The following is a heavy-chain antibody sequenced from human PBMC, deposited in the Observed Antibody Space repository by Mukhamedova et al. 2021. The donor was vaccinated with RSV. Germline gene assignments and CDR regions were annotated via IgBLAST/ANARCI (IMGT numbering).Heavy chain of an antibody. Sequence: GLEWIGHIYASGSTNYNPSLKSRVTMSVDTSNNRFSLKLSSVTAADTAVYYCVRTSYIAAAASYYFDYWGQGTLVTVSS. CDR2: IYASGST. CDR3: VRTSYIAAAASYYFDY. J-gene: IGHJ4*02. D-gene: IGHD6-13*01. V-gene: IGHV4-4*07.